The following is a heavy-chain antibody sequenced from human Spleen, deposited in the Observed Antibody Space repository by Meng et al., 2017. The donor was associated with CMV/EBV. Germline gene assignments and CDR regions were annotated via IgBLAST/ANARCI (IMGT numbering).Heavy chain of an antibody. V-gene: IGHV4-59*01. CDR1: GFTFSSYS. CDR2: IYYTGST. D-gene: IGHD3-3*01. Sequence: ESLKISCAASGFTFSSYSMNWVRQAPGKGLEWIGYIYYTGSTSYNPSLKSRIAISVDTSKNHFSLRLRSVTAADTAVYYCAKMDRYDFWMDVWGQGTTVTVSS. CDR3: AKMDRYDFWMDV. J-gene: IGHJ6*02.